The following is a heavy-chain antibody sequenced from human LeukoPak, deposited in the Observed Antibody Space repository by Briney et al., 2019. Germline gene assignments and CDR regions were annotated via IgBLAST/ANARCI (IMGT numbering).Heavy chain of an antibody. D-gene: IGHD5-18*01. Sequence: SQTLSLTCTVSGASISSGSYYWTWIRQPAGKGLEWIGRMHSSGRTSYSPSLKSRVTISVDTSKNQFSLKLSSVTAADTAVYYCARGLRGYSYGYVPWELSYYMDVWGNGTTVTISS. CDR3: ARGLRGYSYGYVPWELSYYMDV. V-gene: IGHV4-61*02. CDR1: GASISSGSYY. CDR2: MHSSGRT. J-gene: IGHJ6*03.